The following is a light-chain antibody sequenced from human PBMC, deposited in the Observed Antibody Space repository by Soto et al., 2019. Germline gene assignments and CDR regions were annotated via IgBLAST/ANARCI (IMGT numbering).Light chain of an antibody. J-gene: IGKJ4*01. CDR2: GAS. CDR1: QSVSSN. V-gene: IGKV3-15*01. CDR3: HQYNNWPPLT. Sequence: EIVMTQSPATLSVSPGERATLSCRASQSVSSNLAWYQQKPGQAPRLLIYGASTRATGIPARFSGSGAGTELTLNISSLQSEDFAVYYCHQYNNWPPLTFGGGTKVEIK.